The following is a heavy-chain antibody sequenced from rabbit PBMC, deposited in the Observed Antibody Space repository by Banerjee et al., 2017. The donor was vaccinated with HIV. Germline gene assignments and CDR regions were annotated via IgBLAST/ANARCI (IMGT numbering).Heavy chain of an antibody. CDR3: GRGDYIYGEAYALGL. J-gene: IGHJ4*01. CDR1: GLDFSSSYW. D-gene: IGHD6-1*01. V-gene: IGHV1S45*01. CDR2: IYANSVT. Sequence: EESGGDLVQPEGSLTLTCKASGLDFSSSYWICWVRQAPGKGLEWIACIYANSVTWYASWAKGRFTISKTSSTTVTLQMTSLTAADTATYFCGRGDYIYGEAYALGLWGPGTLVTVS.